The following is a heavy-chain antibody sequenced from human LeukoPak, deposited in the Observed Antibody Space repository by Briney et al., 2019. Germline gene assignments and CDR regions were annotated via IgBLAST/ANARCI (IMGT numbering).Heavy chain of an antibody. CDR3: ARHSASARGYSYGFFDY. V-gene: IGHV4-59*08. CDR2: IYYSGST. Sequence: RPSETLSLTSTVSGGSISSYYWSWIRQPPGKGLEWIGYIYYSGSTNYNPSLKSRVTISVDTSKNQFSLKLSSVTAADTAVYYCARHSASARGYSYGFFDYWGQGTLVTVSS. D-gene: IGHD5-18*01. CDR1: GGSISSYY. J-gene: IGHJ4*02.